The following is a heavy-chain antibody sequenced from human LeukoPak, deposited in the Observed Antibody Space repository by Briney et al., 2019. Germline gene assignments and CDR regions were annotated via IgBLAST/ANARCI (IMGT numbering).Heavy chain of an antibody. CDR2: MNPNSGNT. Sequence: GASVKVSCKASGYTFTSYDINWVRQATGQGLEWMGWMNPNSGNTGYAQKFQGRVTMTRNTSISTAYMELSSLRSEDTAVYYCARAIYDYVWGSPYYFDYWAREPWSPSPQ. CDR1: GYTFTSYD. CDR3: ARAIYDYVWGSPYYFDY. J-gene: IGHJ4*02. V-gene: IGHV1-8*01. D-gene: IGHD3-16*01.